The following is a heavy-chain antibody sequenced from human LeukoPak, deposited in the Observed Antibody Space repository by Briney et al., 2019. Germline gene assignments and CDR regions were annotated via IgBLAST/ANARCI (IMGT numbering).Heavy chain of an antibody. CDR1: GYTFTNYG. D-gene: IGHD1-26*01. V-gene: IGHV1-18*01. CDR2: INPYNGNT. Sequence: ASVKVSCKASGYTFTNYGFSWVRQAPGQGLEWMGWINPYNGNTKYAQKSQGRVTMTTDTSTSTAYMELRSLRFDDAAVYYCARESYGRFDYWGQGTLVTVTS. CDR3: ARESYGRFDY. J-gene: IGHJ4*02.